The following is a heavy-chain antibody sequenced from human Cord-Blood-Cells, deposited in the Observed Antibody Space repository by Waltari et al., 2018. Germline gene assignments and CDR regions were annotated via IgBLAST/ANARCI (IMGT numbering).Heavy chain of an antibody. CDR1: GGTFSSYA. J-gene: IGHJ4*02. CDR2: VIPSYGTA. CDR3: AIASNFWSGYIY. V-gene: IGHV1-69*01. Sequence: QVQLVQSGAEVKKPGSSVKVSCKASGGTFSSYAISWVRQAPGQVLEWMGGVIPSYGTANSAPKFQVRVTMTAYESTSTADMGLSSLRSEDTAVYCCAIASNFWSGYIYWGQGTLVTVSS. D-gene: IGHD3-3*01.